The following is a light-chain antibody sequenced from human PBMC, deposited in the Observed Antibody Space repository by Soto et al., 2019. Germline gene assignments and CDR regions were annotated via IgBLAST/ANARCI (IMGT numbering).Light chain of an antibody. J-gene: IGKJ1*01. V-gene: IGKV1-39*01. CDR3: QQSYSTPPWT. CDR1: QSISSN. CDR2: AAS. Sequence: DIQMTQSPSSLSASVGDRVTITCRASQSISSNLNWYLQEPGKAPMLLIYAASSLQSGVPSRFSGSGSGTDFTLTISSLQPEDFATYYCQQSYSTPPWTFGQGTKVEIK.